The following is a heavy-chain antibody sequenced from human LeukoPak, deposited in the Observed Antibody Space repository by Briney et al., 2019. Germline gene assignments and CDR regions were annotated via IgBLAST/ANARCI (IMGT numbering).Heavy chain of an antibody. CDR3: ARASYFFDPWLDY. J-gene: IGHJ4*02. D-gene: IGHD3-3*01. V-gene: IGHV4-59*01. Sequence: SETLSLTCTVSGGSISSYYWSWIRQPPGKGLEWIGYIYYSGSTNYNPSLKSRVTISVDTSKNQFSLKLSSVTAAGTAVYYCARASYFFDPWLDYWGQGTLVTVSS. CDR1: GGSISSYY. CDR2: IYYSGST.